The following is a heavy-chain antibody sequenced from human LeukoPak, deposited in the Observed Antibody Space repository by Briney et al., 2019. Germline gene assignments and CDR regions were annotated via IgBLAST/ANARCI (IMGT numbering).Heavy chain of an antibody. J-gene: IGHJ6*02. D-gene: IGHD2-2*01. CDR3: ARSLGYCSSTSCAPYYYYGMDV. CDR1: GGSISSGGYS. Sequence: SETLSLTCAVSGGSISSGGYSWSWIRQPPGKGLEWIGYIYHSGSTYYNPSLKSRVTISVDRSKNQFSLKPSSVTAADTAVYYCARSLGYCSSTSCAPYYYYGMDVWSQGTTVTVSS. CDR2: IYHSGST. V-gene: IGHV4-30-2*01.